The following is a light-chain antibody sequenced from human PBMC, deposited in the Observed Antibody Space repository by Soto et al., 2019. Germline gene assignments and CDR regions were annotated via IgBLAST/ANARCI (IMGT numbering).Light chain of an antibody. CDR2: GAS. CDR3: QHYNNWPPYT. Sequence: EILMTQSPATLSVSPGERATLSCRASQSVSNNLAWYQQKVGQAPRLLIYGASTRATSIPARFSGSGSGTEFTLTISSLQSEDFGVYYCQHYNNWPPYTFGQGTKLEIK. V-gene: IGKV3-15*01. J-gene: IGKJ2*01. CDR1: QSVSNN.